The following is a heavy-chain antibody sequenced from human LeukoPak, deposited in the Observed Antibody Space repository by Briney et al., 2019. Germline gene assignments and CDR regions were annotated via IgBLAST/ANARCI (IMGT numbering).Heavy chain of an antibody. V-gene: IGHV3-73*01. Sequence: GGSLTLSCAASGFTFSGSAIHWVRQSSGKGLEWVGQIDKKDKGYATATAYAASVKVRFTISRDDSINTAYLQMKSLKTEDTALYYCTRDSGTYNWFGPWGQGTLVTVSS. D-gene: IGHD1-26*01. CDR2: IDKKDKGYATAT. CDR1: GFTFSGSA. J-gene: IGHJ5*02. CDR3: TRDSGTYNWFGP.